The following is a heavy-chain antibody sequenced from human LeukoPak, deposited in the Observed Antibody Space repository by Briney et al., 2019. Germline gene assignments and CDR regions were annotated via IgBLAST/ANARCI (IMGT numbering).Heavy chain of an antibody. Sequence: PSETLSLTCTVSGGSISSSSYYWGWIRQPPGKGLEWIGSIYYSGSTYYNPSLKSRVTISVDTSKNQFSLKLSSVTAADTAVYYCARNYYDSSLGYWGQGTLVTVSS. D-gene: IGHD3-22*01. CDR1: GGSISSSSYY. CDR3: ARNYYDSSLGY. CDR2: IYYSGST. V-gene: IGHV4-39*01. J-gene: IGHJ4*02.